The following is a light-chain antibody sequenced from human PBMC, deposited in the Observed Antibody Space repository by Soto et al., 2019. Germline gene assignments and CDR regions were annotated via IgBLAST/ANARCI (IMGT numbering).Light chain of an antibody. V-gene: IGLV1-40*01. CDR1: SSNIGAGYD. Sequence: QAVVTQPPSVSGAPGQRVTISCTGSSSNIGAGYDVHWYQQLPGTAPKLLMYGNSNRPSGVPDRFSGSKSGTSASLAITGLQAEDEADYYCQSYDSSLSVSVFGGGTKLTVL. J-gene: IGLJ2*01. CDR2: GNS. CDR3: QSYDSSLSVSV.